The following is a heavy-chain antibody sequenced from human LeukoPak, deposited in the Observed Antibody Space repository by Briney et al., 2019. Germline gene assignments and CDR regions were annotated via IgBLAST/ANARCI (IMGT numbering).Heavy chain of an antibody. CDR1: GFSVSSNY. CDR3: ARDKLGSGYSSDFDY. Sequence: PGGSLRLSCAASGFSVSSNYMNWVRQAPGKGLEWVSAIYTGGTTYYADSVKGRFTISRDNSKNTLYLQMNSPRAEDTAVYYCARDKLGSGYSSDFDYWGQGTLVTVSS. CDR2: IYTGGTT. D-gene: IGHD6-19*01. V-gene: IGHV3-66*02. J-gene: IGHJ4*02.